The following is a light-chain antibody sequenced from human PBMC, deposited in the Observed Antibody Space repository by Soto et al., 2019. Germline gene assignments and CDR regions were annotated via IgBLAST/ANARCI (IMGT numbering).Light chain of an antibody. Sequence: EIVMTQSPATLSVSPGERATLSCRAGQSVSSNLAWYQQKPGQAPRLLIYDASTRPTGVPARFSGSGSGTEFTLTISSLQSEDFAVYCCQQYNNWPPTFGQGTKVEIK. CDR3: QQYNNWPPT. CDR2: DAS. CDR1: QSVSSN. J-gene: IGKJ1*01. V-gene: IGKV3-15*01.